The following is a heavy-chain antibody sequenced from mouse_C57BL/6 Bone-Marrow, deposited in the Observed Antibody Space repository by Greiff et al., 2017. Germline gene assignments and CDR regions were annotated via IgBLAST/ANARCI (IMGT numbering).Heavy chain of an antibody. CDR2: IDPENGDT. D-gene: IGHD2-3*01. V-gene: IGHV14-4*01. J-gene: IGHJ2*01. CDR1: GFNIKDDY. CDR3: TWDGFDY. Sequence: EVKLMESGAELVRPGASVKLSCTASGFNIKDDYMHWVKQRPEQGLEWIGWIDPENGDTEYASKFQGKATITADTSSNTAYLQLSSLTSEDTAVYYCTWDGFDYWGQGTTLTVSS.